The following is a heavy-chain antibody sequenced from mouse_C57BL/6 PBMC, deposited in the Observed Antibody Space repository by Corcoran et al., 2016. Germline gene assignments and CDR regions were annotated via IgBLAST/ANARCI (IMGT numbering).Heavy chain of an antibody. CDR1: GYTFTDYY. V-gene: IGHV1-76*01. CDR3: AREKVDPHWYFDV. J-gene: IGHJ1*03. D-gene: IGHD1-1*01. CDR2: IYPGSGNT. Sequence: QVQLKQSGAELVRPGASVKLSCKASGYTFTDYYINWVKQRPGQGLEWIARIYPGSGNTYYNEKFKGKATLTAEKSSSTAYMQLSSLTSEDSAVYFCAREKVDPHWYFDVWGTGTTVTVSS.